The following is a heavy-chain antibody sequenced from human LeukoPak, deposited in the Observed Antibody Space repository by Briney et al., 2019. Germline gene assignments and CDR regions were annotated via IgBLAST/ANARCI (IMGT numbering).Heavy chain of an antibody. V-gene: IGHV3-53*01. J-gene: IGHJ4*02. Sequence: GGSLRLSCAVSGFTVSGSYMSWVRQASGKGLEWVSVIYNDDTAYYADSVKGRFTIFRDNSKNTLYLQMNSLRGEDTAVCYCARDYYGDYIDYWGQGTLVTVSS. CDR3: ARDYYGDYIDY. CDR2: IYNDDTA. CDR1: GFTVSGSY. D-gene: IGHD4-17*01.